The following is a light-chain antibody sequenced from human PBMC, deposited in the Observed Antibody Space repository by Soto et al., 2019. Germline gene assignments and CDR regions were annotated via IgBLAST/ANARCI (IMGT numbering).Light chain of an antibody. Sequence: QSVLTQPASVSGSPGQSITISCTGTSSDVGGYNYVSWYQQHPGKAPKLMIYDVSNRPSGVSNRFSGSKSGNTASLTISGLQAEDEADYYCSSSTSSSPRRHVFVTGTKVPVL. CDR1: SSDVGGYNY. CDR3: SSSTSSSPRRHV. V-gene: IGLV2-14*01. J-gene: IGLJ1*01. CDR2: DVS.